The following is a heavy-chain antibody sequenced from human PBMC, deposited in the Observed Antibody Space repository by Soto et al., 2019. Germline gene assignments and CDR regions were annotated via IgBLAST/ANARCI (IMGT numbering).Heavy chain of an antibody. J-gene: IGHJ4*02. Sequence: SGPTLVKPTQTLTLTCTFSGFSLSTSGVGVGWIRQPPGKALEWLALIYWDDDKRYSPSLKSRLTNTKDTSKNQVVLTMTNMDPVDTATYYCAHTPFYYYGSGSYPFEFDHWGQGTLVTVSS. D-gene: IGHD3-10*01. CDR2: IYWDDDK. CDR1: GFSLSTSGVG. CDR3: AHTPFYYYGSGSYPFEFDH. V-gene: IGHV2-5*02.